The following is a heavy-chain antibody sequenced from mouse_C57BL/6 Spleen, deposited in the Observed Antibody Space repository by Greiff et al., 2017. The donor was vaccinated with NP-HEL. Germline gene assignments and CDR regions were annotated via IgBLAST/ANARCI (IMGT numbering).Heavy chain of an antibody. Sequence: LMKPGASVKLSCKATGYTFTGYWIEWVKQRPGHGLEWIGEILPGSGSTNYNEKFKGKATFTADTSSNTAYMQLSSLTTEDSAIYYCARTLITTVVEYYFDYWGQGTTLTVSS. J-gene: IGHJ2*01. CDR2: ILPGSGST. D-gene: IGHD1-1*01. V-gene: IGHV1-9*01. CDR3: ARTLITTVVEYYFDY. CDR1: GYTFTGYW.